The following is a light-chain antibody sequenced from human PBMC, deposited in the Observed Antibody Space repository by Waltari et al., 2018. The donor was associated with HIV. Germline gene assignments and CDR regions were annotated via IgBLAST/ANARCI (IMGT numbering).Light chain of an antibody. CDR2: VVS. CDR3: QQSFSTPYT. Sequence: DIQMTQSPSSLAASVGDRVTITCRASQSISSSLNWYQQKPWKAPKLLIYVVSRLQSGVPARFSGSGSGTDFTLTITSLQPEDFASYYCQQSFSTPYTFGQGTKLEIK. J-gene: IGKJ2*01. V-gene: IGKV1-39*01. CDR1: QSISSS.